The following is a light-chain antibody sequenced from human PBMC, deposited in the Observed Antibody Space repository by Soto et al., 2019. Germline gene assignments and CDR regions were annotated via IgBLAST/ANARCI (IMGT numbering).Light chain of an antibody. J-gene: IGLJ3*02. CDR1: SSNIETNS. Sequence: QSVLTQPPSASGTPGQRGSISCSGGSSNIETNSVNWYLKLQGTAPKLIIYSDNQRPSGVPVRFSASKSGSSASLAISGLQSEDEADYYCAAWDDSLSGWVFGGGTKLTVL. CDR2: SDN. CDR3: AAWDDSLSGWV. V-gene: IGLV1-44*01.